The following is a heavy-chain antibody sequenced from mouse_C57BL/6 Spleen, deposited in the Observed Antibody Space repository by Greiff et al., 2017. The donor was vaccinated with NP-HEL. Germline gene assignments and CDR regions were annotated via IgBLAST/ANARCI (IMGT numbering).Heavy chain of an antibody. CDR1: GFTFSSYA. J-gene: IGHJ2*01. CDR3: ARDPSNWGFDY. V-gene: IGHV5-4*01. CDR2: ISDGGSYT. D-gene: IGHD4-1*01. Sequence: EVQLQESGGGLVKPGGSLKLSCAASGFTFSSYAMSWVRQTPEKRLEWVATISDGGSYTYYPDNVKGRFTISRDNAKNNLYLQMSHLKSEDTAMYYCARDPSNWGFDYWGQGTTLTVSS.